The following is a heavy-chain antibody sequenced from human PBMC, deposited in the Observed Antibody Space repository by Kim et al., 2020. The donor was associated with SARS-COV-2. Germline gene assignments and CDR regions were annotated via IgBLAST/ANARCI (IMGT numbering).Heavy chain of an antibody. Sequence: GGSLRLSCAASGFTFSSYAMHWVRQAPGKGLEWVAVISYDGSNKYYADSVKGRFTISRDNSKNTLYLQMNSLRAEDTAVYYCARSIVGAILSYFDYWGQGTLVTVSS. CDR1: GFTFSSYA. J-gene: IGHJ4*02. D-gene: IGHD1-26*01. CDR2: ISYDGSNK. CDR3: ARSIVGAILSYFDY. V-gene: IGHV3-30*04.